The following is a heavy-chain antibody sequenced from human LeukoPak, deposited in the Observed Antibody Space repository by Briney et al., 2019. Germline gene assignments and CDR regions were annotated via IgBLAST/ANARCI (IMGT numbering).Heavy chain of an antibody. D-gene: IGHD5-12*01. V-gene: IGHV3-21*04. Sequence: PGGSPRLSCAASGFTFSSYSMNWVRQAPGKGLEWVSSISSSSSYIYYADSVKGRFTISRDNSKNTLYLQMNSLRAEDTAVYYCAPDPNKWLRNYWGQGTLVTVSS. CDR1: GFTFSSYS. CDR3: APDPNKWLRNY. CDR2: ISSSSSYI. J-gene: IGHJ4*02.